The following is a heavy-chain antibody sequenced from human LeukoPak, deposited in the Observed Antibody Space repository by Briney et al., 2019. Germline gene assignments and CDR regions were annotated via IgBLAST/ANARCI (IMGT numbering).Heavy chain of an antibody. J-gene: IGHJ6*02. CDR2: ISSSSSYI. CDR1: GFTFSSYS. Sequence: GGSLRLSCAASGFTFSSYSMNWVRQAPGKGLEWVSSISSSSSYIYYADSVKGRFTISRDNAKNSLYLQMNSLRAEDTAVYYYARELSAARTIIYYYYYGMDVWGQGTTVTVSS. CDR3: ARELSAARTIIYYYYYGMDV. V-gene: IGHV3-21*01. D-gene: IGHD6-13*01.